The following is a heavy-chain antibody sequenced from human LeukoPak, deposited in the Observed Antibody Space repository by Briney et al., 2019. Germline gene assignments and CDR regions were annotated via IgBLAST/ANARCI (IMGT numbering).Heavy chain of an antibody. CDR1: GFTFSSYG. D-gene: IGHD2-15*01. CDR2: ISYDGSDK. Sequence: GGSLRLSCAASGFTFSSYGMHWVRQAPGKGLEWVAVISYDGSDKYYADSVKGRFTISRDNSKTTLYLQMNSLRTEDTAIYSCAKGWWNQKYYFDYGGQGTLVTVSS. CDR3: AKGWWNQKYYFDY. J-gene: IGHJ4*02. V-gene: IGHV3-30*18.